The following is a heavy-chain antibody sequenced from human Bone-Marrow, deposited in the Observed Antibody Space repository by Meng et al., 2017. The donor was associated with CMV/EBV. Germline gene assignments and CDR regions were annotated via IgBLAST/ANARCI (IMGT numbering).Heavy chain of an antibody. Sequence: SVKVSCKASGGTFSSYTISWVRQAPGQGLEWMGRIIPILGIANYAQKFQGRVTITADKSTSTAYMELSSLRSEDTAVYYCVVVPAASNYYYGMDVWGQGTTVAASS. D-gene: IGHD2-2*01. J-gene: IGHJ6*02. CDR3: VVVPAASNYYYGMDV. CDR1: GGTFSSYT. CDR2: IIPILGIA. V-gene: IGHV1-69*02.